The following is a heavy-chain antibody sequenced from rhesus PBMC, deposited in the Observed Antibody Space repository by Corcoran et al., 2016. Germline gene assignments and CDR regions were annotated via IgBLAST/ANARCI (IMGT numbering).Heavy chain of an antibody. D-gene: IGHD4-29*01. CDR1: GFTFSNSW. Sequence: EVQLVESGAALVQPGGSLRLSCAASGFTFSNSWMSWVRQAPGKGLEWVGFIKNKADGGTAAYAESVKGRFTISRDDSKNTLYLQMNSLKTEDTAVYYCTRDYGSSSFFDYWGQGVLVTVSS. CDR3: TRDYGSSSFFDY. V-gene: IGHV3-16*01. J-gene: IGHJ4*01. CDR2: IKNKADGGTA.